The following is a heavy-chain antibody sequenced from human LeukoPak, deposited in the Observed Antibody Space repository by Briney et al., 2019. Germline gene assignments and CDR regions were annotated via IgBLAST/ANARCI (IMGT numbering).Heavy chain of an antibody. CDR1: GFTVSNNY. CDR2: IYSGGGT. D-gene: IGHD6-13*01. V-gene: IGHV3-53*04. J-gene: IGHJ5*02. Sequence: GGSLRLSCSASGFTVSNNYMSWVRQAPGKGLEWVSIIYSGGGTNYADSVKGRFTISRNNSKNTLYLQMSSLRPDDTAVYYCARGLQQQLGWFDPWGQGTLVTVSP. CDR3: ARGLQQQLGWFDP.